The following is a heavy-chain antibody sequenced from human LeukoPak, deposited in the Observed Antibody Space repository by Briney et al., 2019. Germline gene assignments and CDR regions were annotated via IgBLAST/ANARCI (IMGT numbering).Heavy chain of an antibody. V-gene: IGHV4-34*01. CDR2: INHSGST. J-gene: IGHJ4*02. D-gene: IGHD2-8*01. CDR3: ARNYCTNGVCRDY. CDR1: GGSFSGYY. Sequence: TSETLSLTCAVYGGSFSGYYWSWIRQPPGKGLEWIGEINHSGSTNYNPSLKSRVTISVGTSKNQFSLKLSSVTAADTAVYYCARNYCTNGVCRDYWGQGTLVTVSS.